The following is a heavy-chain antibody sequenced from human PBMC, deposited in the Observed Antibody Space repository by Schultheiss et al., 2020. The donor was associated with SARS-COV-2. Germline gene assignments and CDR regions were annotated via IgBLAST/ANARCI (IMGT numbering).Heavy chain of an antibody. CDR2: IYHSGST. D-gene: IGHD4-17*01. CDR3: ARDSNYGDYESRGLDV. J-gene: IGHJ6*02. CDR1: GGSISSSNW. V-gene: IGHV4-4*02. Sequence: SETLSLTCAVSGGSISSSNWWSWVRQPPGKGLEWIGEIYHSGSTNYNPSLKSRVTISVDKSKNQFSLKLSSVTAADTAVYYCARDSNYGDYESRGLDVWGQGTTVTVSS.